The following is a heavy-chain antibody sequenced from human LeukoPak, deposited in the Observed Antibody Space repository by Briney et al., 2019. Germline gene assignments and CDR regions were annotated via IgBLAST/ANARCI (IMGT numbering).Heavy chain of an antibody. J-gene: IGHJ5*02. Sequence: ASVTVCFTSSAYTFTIYGISWVRQAPGQGHEWMGWISAYNGNTNYAQKLQGRVTMTTHTSTSTAYMDLRSLRSDDTAVYYCARAGYCSGGSCPNWFDPWGQGTLVTVSS. CDR2: ISAYNGNT. D-gene: IGHD2-15*01. CDR1: AYTFTIYG. V-gene: IGHV1-18*01. CDR3: ARAGYCSGGSCPNWFDP.